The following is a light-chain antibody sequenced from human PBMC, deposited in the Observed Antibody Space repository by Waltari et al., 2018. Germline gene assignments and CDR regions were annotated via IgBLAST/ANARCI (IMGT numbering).Light chain of an antibody. CDR1: SSDVGGYNY. J-gene: IGLJ1*01. CDR3: SSYTSSSTHYV. V-gene: IGLV2-14*01. Sequence: QSALTQPASVSGSPGQSITISCTGTSSDVGGYNYVSWYQQHPGKAPKLMIYEVSNRPSGVSNRVSGSKSGNTASLTISGLQAEDEAEYYCSSYTSSSTHYVFGTGTKVTVL. CDR2: EVS.